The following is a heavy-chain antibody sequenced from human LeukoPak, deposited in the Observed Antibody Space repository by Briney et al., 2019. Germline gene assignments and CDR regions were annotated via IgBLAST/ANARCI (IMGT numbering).Heavy chain of an antibody. J-gene: IGHJ4*02. CDR1: GGSISGYY. D-gene: IGHD6-19*01. V-gene: IGHV4-59*12. CDR3: ARDRYSSGWEDH. Sequence: SETLSLTCTVSGGSISGYYWSWIRQPPGKGLEWVGYISYSGSTNYKPSLKSRVTISLDTSKNQFSLKLSSVTAADTAVYFCARDRYSSGWEDHWGQGTLVTVSS. CDR2: ISYSGST.